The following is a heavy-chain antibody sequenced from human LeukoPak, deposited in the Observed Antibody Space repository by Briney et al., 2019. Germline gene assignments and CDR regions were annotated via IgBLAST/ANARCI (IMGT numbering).Heavy chain of an antibody. CDR2: ISAYNGDT. Sequence: ASVKVSCKASGYTFTTYGVSWVRQAPGQGLEWMGWISAYNGDTSYAQKFQGRVTMTRNTSISTAYMELSSLRSEDTAVYYCARGGYSSSWYSYYYYYYMDVWGKGTTVTISS. CDR1: GYTFTTYG. J-gene: IGHJ6*03. V-gene: IGHV1-18*01. CDR3: ARGGYSSSWYSYYYYYYMDV. D-gene: IGHD6-13*01.